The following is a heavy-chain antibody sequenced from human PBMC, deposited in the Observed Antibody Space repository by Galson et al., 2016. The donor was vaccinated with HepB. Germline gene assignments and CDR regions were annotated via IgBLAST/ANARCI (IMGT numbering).Heavy chain of an antibody. J-gene: IGHJ4*02. V-gene: IGHV1-18*04. CDR1: GYTFTRHG. D-gene: IGHD2-2*01. Sequence: SVKVSCKASGYTFTRHGISWVRQAPGQGLEWMGWIATENGYTKYAQNFQGRVTITADESTSTAYMELSSLRSEDTAVYYCAGDGGGSGTSDFDYWGQGTLVTVSS. CDR3: AGDGGGSGTSDFDY. CDR2: IATENGYT.